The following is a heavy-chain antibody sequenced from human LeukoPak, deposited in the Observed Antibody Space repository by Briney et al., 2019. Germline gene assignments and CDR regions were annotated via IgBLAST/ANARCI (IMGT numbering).Heavy chain of an antibody. CDR1: GFTFSTYA. D-gene: IGHD3-22*01. Sequence: PGGSLRLSCVASGFTFSTYAMSWVRQAPGKGLEWVSVISSSGSSTYYADSVKGRFTISRDNLKNTLYLQMNSLRAEDTAVYYCARDNKFYDSTFYYGMDVWGQGTTVTVSS. CDR3: ARDNKFYDSTFYYGMDV. CDR2: ISSSGSST. J-gene: IGHJ6*02. V-gene: IGHV3-23*01.